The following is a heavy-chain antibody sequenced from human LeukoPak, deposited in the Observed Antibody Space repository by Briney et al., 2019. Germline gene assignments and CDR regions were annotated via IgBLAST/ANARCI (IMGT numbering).Heavy chain of an antibody. D-gene: IGHD3-3*01. CDR1: GFTFSSYW. CDR3: ARAILRFLERNYYGMDV. Sequence: VGSLRLSCAASGFTFSSYWMSWVRQAPGKGLEWVANIKQDGSEKYYVDSVKGRFTISRDNAKNSLYLQMNSLRAEDTAVYYCARAILRFLERNYYGMDVWGQGTTVTVSS. V-gene: IGHV3-7*01. J-gene: IGHJ6*02. CDR2: IKQDGSEK.